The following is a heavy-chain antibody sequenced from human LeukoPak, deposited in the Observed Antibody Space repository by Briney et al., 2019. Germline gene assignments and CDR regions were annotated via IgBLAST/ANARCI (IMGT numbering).Heavy chain of an antibody. V-gene: IGHV4-38-2*01. CDR1: GYSISSGYY. CDR3: ARHEYSGSYYGLSWFDP. D-gene: IGHD1-26*01. CDR2: IYHSGST. J-gene: IGHJ5*02. Sequence: SETLSLTCAVSGYSISSGYYWGWIRQPPGKGLEWIGSIYHSGSTYYNPSLKSRVTISVDTSKNQLSLKLSSLTAADTAAYYCARHEYSGSYYGLSWFDPWGQGTLVTVSS.